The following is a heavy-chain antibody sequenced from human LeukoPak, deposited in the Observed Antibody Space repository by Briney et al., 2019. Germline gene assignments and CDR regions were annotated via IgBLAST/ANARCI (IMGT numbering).Heavy chain of an antibody. CDR3: ASWGAPGVARTLLDFDY. V-gene: IGHV3-74*01. Sequence: PGGSLRLSCAASGFTFSSYWMPWVRQAPGKGLVWVSRINSDGSSTSYADSVKGRFTISRDNAKNTLYLQMNSLRAEDTAVYYCASWGAPGVARTLLDFDYWGQGTLVTVSS. CDR2: INSDGSST. CDR1: GFTFSSYW. D-gene: IGHD3-16*01. J-gene: IGHJ4*02.